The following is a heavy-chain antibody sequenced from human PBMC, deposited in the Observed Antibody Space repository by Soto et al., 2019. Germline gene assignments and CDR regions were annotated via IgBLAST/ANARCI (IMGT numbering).Heavy chain of an antibody. CDR2: ISGSGGST. J-gene: IGHJ6*02. CDR3: AKASIAAAGYPDYYYGMDV. D-gene: IGHD6-13*01. V-gene: IGHV3-23*01. Sequence: GGSLRLSCAASGFTFSSYAMSWVRQAPGKGLEWVSAISGSGGSTYYADSVKGRFTISRDNSKNTLYLQMNSLRAEDTAVYYCAKASIAAAGYPDYYYGMDVWGQGPT. CDR1: GFTFSSYA.